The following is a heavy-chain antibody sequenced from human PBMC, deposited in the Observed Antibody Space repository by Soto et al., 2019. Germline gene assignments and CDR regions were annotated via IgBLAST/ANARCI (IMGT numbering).Heavy chain of an antibody. CDR3: ARWGAYGSGSYYNLPYFDY. CDR1: GYTFTSYY. J-gene: IGHJ4*02. CDR2: INPSGGST. V-gene: IGHV1-46*03. Sequence: QVQLVQSGAEVKKPGASVKVSCKASGYTFTSYYMHWVRQAPGQGLEWMGIINPSGGSTSYAQKFQGRVPMTRDTSTSTVYMELSSLRSEDTTVYYCARWGAYGSGSYYNLPYFDYWGQGTLVTVSS. D-gene: IGHD3-10*01.